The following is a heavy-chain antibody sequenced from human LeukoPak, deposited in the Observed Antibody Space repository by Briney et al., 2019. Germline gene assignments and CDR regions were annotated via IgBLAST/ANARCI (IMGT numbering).Heavy chain of an antibody. Sequence: ASVKVFCKASGYTFTSYYMHWVRQAPGQGLEWMGIINPSGGSTSYAQKFQGRVTMTRDTSTSTVYMELSSLRSEDTAVYYCARDRKEQRPKYYFDYWGQGTLVTVSS. D-gene: IGHD6-25*01. V-gene: IGHV1-46*01. CDR1: GYTFTSYY. J-gene: IGHJ4*02. CDR2: INPSGGST. CDR3: ARDRKEQRPKYYFDY.